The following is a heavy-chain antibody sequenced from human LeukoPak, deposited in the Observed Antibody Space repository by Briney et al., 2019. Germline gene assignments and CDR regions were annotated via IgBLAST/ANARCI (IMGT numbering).Heavy chain of an antibody. V-gene: IGHV3-7*03. J-gene: IGHJ4*02. CDR3: ATYRQVQVPFEC. Sequence: GGSLRLSCAASGFTFSSYWMSWVRQALGKGLEWVANIKQDGSEKYYVDSVKGRFTISRDNAKNSLYLQMNSLRAEDTAIYYCATYRQVQVPFECWGQGTLVTVSS. D-gene: IGHD5-18*01. CDR1: GFTFSSYW. CDR2: IKQDGSEK.